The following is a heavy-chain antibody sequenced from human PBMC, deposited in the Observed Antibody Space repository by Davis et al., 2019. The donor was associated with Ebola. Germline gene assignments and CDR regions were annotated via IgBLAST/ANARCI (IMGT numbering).Heavy chain of an antibody. CDR2: ISGSGGST. D-gene: IGHD6-19*01. CDR1: GFTPSTHA. CDR3: ARDKSAVAGWVGLGY. V-gene: IGHV3-23*01. J-gene: IGHJ4*02. Sequence: GGSLRLSCVLSGFTPSTHAIIWVRQAPGKGLEWVPGISGSGGSTYYADPVKGRFTISRDNSKNTLYLQMNSLRAEDTAVYYCARDKSAVAGWVGLGYWGQGTLVTVSS.